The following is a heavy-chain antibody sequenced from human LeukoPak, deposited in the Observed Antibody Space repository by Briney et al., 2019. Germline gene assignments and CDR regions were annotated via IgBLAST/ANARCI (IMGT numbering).Heavy chain of an antibody. CDR1: GFTFSSYW. CDR2: IKQDGSEK. J-gene: IGHJ4*02. D-gene: IGHD6-19*01. Sequence: GGSLRLSCAASGFTFSSYWMSWVRQAPGKGLEWVANIKQDGSEKYYVDSVKGRFTISRDNAKNSLYLQMNNLRADETAVYYCGRGAGYSSGWNDYWGQGALVTVSS. CDR3: GRGAGYSSGWNDY. V-gene: IGHV3-7*01.